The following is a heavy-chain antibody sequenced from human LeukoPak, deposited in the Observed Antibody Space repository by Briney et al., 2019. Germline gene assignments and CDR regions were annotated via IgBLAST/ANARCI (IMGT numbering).Heavy chain of an antibody. CDR1: GFTFSSYG. J-gene: IGHJ3*02. D-gene: IGHD5-18*01. V-gene: IGHV3-30*02. Sequence: PGGSLRLSCAASGFTFSSYGIYWVRQAPGKGLEWVAFIQYDGSNKYYADSVKGRFTISRDNSKNTLYLQMNSLRAEDTAVYYCAKALLGYSYGDDAFDIWGQGTMVTVSS. CDR2: IQYDGSNK. CDR3: AKALLGYSYGDDAFDI.